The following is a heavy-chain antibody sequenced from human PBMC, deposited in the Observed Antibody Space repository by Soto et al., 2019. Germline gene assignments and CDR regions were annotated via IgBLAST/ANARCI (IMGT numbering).Heavy chain of an antibody. CDR1: GSTFNFYG. CDR3: ARTGVSSGHESPDFDS. Sequence: ASVKVSCKASGSTFNFYGITWVRQAPGQGLEWMGWISGFNGNTNYAADLQGRVTMTTDTSTSTAYMELRGLRSDDTAVYYCARTGVSSGHESPDFDSWGQGTLVTVSS. V-gene: IGHV1-18*01. CDR2: ISGFNGNT. J-gene: IGHJ4*02. D-gene: IGHD3-16*01.